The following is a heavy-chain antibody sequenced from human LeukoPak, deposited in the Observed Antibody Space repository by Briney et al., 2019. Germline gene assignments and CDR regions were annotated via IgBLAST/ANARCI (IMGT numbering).Heavy chain of an antibody. V-gene: IGHV4-4*02. J-gene: IGHJ5*02. CDR2: IYHSGTI. D-gene: IGHD2-2*01. CDR3: ARLQYCSGTSCYWFDP. CDR1: GVSISSTNW. Sequence: SETLSLTCSVSGVSISSTNWWSWVRQPPGKGLEWIGEIYHSGTINYNPSLKSRVTISVDTSKNQFSLRLSSVTAADTAVYYCARLQYCSGTSCYWFDPWGQGTLVTVSS.